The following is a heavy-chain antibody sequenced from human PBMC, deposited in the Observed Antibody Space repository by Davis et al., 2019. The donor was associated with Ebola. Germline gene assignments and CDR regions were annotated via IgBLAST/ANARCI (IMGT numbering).Heavy chain of an antibody. Sequence: GESLKISCAASGFTFSSYAMSWVRQAPGKGLEWVSAISGSGGSTYYADSVKGRFTISQDNSKDTLYLQMNSLRAEDTAVYYCAKDATLGDYYYYGMDVWGQGTTVTVSS. CDR2: ISGSGGST. J-gene: IGHJ6*02. V-gene: IGHV3-23*01. CDR3: AKDATLGDYYYYGMDV. CDR1: GFTFSSYA.